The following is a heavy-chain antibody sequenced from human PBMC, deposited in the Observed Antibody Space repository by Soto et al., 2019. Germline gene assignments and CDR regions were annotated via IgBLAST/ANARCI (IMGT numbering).Heavy chain of an antibody. D-gene: IGHD5-12*01. CDR3: ARGMDIVIRGGSNGMDV. CDR1: GFTVSSNY. J-gene: IGHJ6*02. Sequence: PGGSLRLSCAASGFTVSSNYMNWVRQAPGRGLEWVSIIYSGGRAYYADSVKGRFTISRDNSKNTLYLQMNRLRAEDTAVYYCARGMDIVIRGGSNGMDVWGQGTTVTFSS. V-gene: IGHV3-53*01. CDR2: IYSGGRA.